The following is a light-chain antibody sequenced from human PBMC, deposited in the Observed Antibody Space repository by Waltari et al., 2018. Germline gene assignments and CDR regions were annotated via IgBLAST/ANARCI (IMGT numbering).Light chain of an antibody. CDR2: EVI. CDR3: CSYAGVRTFV. V-gene: IGLV2-23*02. CDR1: NSDLEIYDL. Sequence: QSALTQPASVSGSPGQSSTTPCTGTNSDLEIYDLVSWYQQQPGKAPKLMFYEVIKRPSGVSNRFSGSKSGNTASLTISGLQPEDEAHYYCCSYAGVRTFVVGTGTNVTVL. J-gene: IGLJ1*01.